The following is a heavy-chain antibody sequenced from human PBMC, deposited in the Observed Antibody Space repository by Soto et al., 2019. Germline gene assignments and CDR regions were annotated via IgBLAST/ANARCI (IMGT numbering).Heavy chain of an antibody. CDR3: ASWYKSSWSNFDF. CDR2: MHSSGST. J-gene: IGHJ4*02. CDR1: GGSVGTANYY. D-gene: IGHD6-13*01. V-gene: IGHV4-61*01. Sequence: PSETLSLTCTVSGGSVGTANYYWNWIRQSPGKGLEWIAYMHSSGSTNYNPSLRSRVTISVDTSKNQFSLKLSPVTAADTAVYYCASWYKSSWSNFDFWGKVTLVTVSS.